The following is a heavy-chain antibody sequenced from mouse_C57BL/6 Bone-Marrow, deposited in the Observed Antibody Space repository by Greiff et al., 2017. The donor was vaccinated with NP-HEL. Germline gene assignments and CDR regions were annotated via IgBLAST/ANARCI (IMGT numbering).Heavy chain of an antibody. CDR1: GYTFTSYW. Sequence: QVQLQQPGAELVKPGASVKLSCKASGYTFTSYWMHWVKQRPGQGLAWIGMIHPNSGSTNYNEKFKGKATLTVDKSSSTAYMQLSSLTSEDSAVYYCARSQGITVVASFDYWGQGTTLTVSS. J-gene: IGHJ2*01. CDR3: ARSQGITVVASFDY. V-gene: IGHV1-64*01. CDR2: IHPNSGST. D-gene: IGHD1-1*01.